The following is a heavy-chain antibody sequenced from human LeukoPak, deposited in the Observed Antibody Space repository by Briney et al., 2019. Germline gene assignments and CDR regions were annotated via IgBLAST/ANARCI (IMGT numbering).Heavy chain of an antibody. D-gene: IGHD2-2*01. CDR1: GGTFSSYA. CDR2: IIPILGIA. V-gene: IGHV1-69*04. CDR3: ARAPRTSYFDY. J-gene: IGHJ4*02. Sequence: SVKVSCKASGGTFSSYAISWVRQAPGQGLEWMGRIIPILGIANYAQKLQGRVTMTTDTSTSTAYMELRSLRSDDTAVYYCARAPRTSYFDYWGQGTLVTVSS.